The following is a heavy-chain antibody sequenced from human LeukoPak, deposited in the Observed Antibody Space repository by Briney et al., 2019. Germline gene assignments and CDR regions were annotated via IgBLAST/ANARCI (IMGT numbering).Heavy chain of an antibody. CDR3: RRPGVAEECSNWFDP. Sequence: AAVTETCKASGCTFTSHGSSGVRQAPGQGLEGVGWISAYNGKKNYARKLQGGVTMTTDTSTSTAYMEPRRLRAGERAGYNCRRPGVAEECSNWFDPWRQGSLVTV. CDR2: ISAYNGKK. V-gene: IGHV1-18*01. D-gene: IGHD2-15*01. CDR1: GCTFTSHG. J-gene: IGHJ5*02.